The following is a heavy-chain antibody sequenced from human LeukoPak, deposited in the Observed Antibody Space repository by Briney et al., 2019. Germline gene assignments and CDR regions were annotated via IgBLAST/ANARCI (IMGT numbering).Heavy chain of an antibody. CDR3: AKVSLRCREGIDP. CDR2: ISDSGGST. D-gene: IGHD3-10*01. V-gene: IGHV3-23*01. Sequence: PGGSLRLSCAASGFNFSSYSMSWVRQAPGKGLEWVSVISDSGGSTYYADSVKGRFTISRDNSKNTMYLQMSSLRAEDTAVYYCAKVSLRCREGIDPWGQGTLVTVSS. CDR1: GFNFSSYS. J-gene: IGHJ5*02.